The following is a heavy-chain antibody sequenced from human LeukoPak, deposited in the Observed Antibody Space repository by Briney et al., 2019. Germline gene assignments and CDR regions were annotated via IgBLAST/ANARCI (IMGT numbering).Heavy chain of an antibody. D-gene: IGHD6-13*01. CDR1: GGSFSGYY. V-gene: IGHV4-34*01. J-gene: IGHJ4*02. CDR2: INHSGST. Sequence: KPSETLSLTCSVYGGSFSGYYWSWIRPPSGKGLEWIGEINHSGSTNYNPSLKSRVTISVDTSKNQFSLKLSSVTAADTAVYYCARDMGSSWSQGTLVTVSS. CDR3: ARDMGSS.